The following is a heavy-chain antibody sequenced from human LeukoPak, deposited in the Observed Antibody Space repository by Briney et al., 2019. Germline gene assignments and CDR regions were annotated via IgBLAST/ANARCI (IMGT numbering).Heavy chain of an antibody. CDR1: GGSISSYY. V-gene: IGHV4-59*13. Sequence: SETLSLTCTVSGGSISSYYWSWIRQPPGKGLEWIGYIYYSGSTNYNPSLKSRVTISVDTSKNQFSLKLGSVTAADTAVYYCARGAWRYRSSTSCPPPDYWGQGTLVTVSS. J-gene: IGHJ4*02. D-gene: IGHD2-2*01. CDR2: IYYSGST. CDR3: ARGAWRYRSSTSCPPPDY.